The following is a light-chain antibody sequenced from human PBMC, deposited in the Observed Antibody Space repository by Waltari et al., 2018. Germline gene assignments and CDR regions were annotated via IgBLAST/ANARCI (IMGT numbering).Light chain of an antibody. CDR3: QQSYSTLLT. Sequence: DIQMTQSPSTLSASVGDRVTITCRASQSISSWLAWYQQKPGKAPNLLIYKASTLESGVPSRFSASGSGTEFTLTISSLQPEDFATYHCQQSYSTLLTFGGGTKVEIK. CDR1: QSISSW. V-gene: IGKV1-5*03. J-gene: IGKJ4*01. CDR2: KAS.